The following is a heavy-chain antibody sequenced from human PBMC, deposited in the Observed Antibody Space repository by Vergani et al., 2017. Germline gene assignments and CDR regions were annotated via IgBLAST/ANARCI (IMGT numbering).Heavy chain of an antibody. Sequence: EVQLVESGGGLVQPGMSLRLSCVGSGFNFHDYAFHWVRQAPGKGLEWVSGILSNCGRIGYADSVKGRFTISRDDDKNSLYLQMNSLRIEDTAVYYCTKDQAGDLDYWGQGTLVTVSS. CDR3: TKDQAGDLDY. D-gene: IGHD3-10*01. CDR2: ILSNCGRI. CDR1: GFNFHDYA. J-gene: IGHJ4*02. V-gene: IGHV3-9*01.